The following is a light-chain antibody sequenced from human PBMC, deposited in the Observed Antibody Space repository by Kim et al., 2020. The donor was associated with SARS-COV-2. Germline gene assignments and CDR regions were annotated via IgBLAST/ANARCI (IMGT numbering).Light chain of an antibody. CDR1: SSDVGGYNY. V-gene: IGLV2-14*03. Sequence: QSITISCTGTSSDVGGYNYVSWYQQHPGKAPKVMLYDVSNRPSGVSNRFSGSKSGNTASLTISGLQAEDEADYYCSSYTSSSTLYVFGTGTQLTVL. CDR2: DVS. CDR3: SSYTSSSTLYV. J-gene: IGLJ1*01.